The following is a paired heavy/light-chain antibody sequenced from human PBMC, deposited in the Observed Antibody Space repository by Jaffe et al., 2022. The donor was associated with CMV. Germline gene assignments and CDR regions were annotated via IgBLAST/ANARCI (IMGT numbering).Light chain of an antibody. J-gene: IGKJ2*01. CDR3: QQYNNWPHT. Sequence: EIVMTQSPATLSVSPGERATLSCRASQSVSSNLAWYQQKPGQAPRLLIYGASTRATGIPARFSGSGSGTEFTLTISSLQSEDFAVYYCQQYNNWPHTFGQGTKLEIK. CDR2: GAS. CDR1: QSVSSN. V-gene: IGKV3-15*01.
Heavy chain of an antibody. CDR2: ISSSGSTI. V-gene: IGHV3-11*01. D-gene: IGHD6-13*01. CDR1: GFTFSDYY. CDR3: ARGVAGYSSSWYEE. Sequence: QVQLVESGGGLVKPGGSLRLSCAASGFTFSDYYMSWIRQAPGKGLEWVSYISSSGSTIYYADSVKGRFTISRDNAKNSLYLQMNSLRAEDTAVYYCARGVAGYSSSWYEEWGQGTLVTVSS. J-gene: IGHJ4*02.